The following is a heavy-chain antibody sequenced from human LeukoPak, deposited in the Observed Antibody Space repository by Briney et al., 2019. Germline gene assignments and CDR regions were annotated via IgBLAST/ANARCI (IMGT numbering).Heavy chain of an antibody. CDR1: GGSINSYY. J-gene: IGHJ5*02. CDR2: IYYSEST. D-gene: IGHD6-6*01. CDR3: ARLGVRYSTSSWWFDP. Sequence: PSETLSLTCTVSGGSINSYYWSWIRQPPGKGLEWIGYIYYSESTNYSPSLKSRVTISVDTSKNQFSLKLSSVTAADTAVYYCARLGVRYSTSSWWFDPWGQGTLVTVSS. V-gene: IGHV4-59*08.